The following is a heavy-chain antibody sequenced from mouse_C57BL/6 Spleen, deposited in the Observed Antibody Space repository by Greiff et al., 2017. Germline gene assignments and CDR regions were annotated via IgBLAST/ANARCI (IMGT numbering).Heavy chain of an antibody. CDR1: GYTFTSYW. J-gene: IGHJ3*01. Sequence: QVKLQQPGAELVKPGASVKLSCKASGYTFTSYWMHWVKQRPGKGLEWIGMIHPNSGSHNYHEKFKSKATLTVDKSTSTAYMQLSSLTSEDSAVYYCARGNLNWDEGFAYWGQGTLVTVSA. CDR3: ARGNLNWDEGFAY. D-gene: IGHD4-1*01. V-gene: IGHV1-64*01. CDR2: IHPNSGSH.